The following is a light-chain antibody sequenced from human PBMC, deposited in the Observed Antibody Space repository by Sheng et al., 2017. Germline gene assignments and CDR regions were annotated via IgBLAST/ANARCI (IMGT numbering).Light chain of an antibody. CDR2: GAS. Sequence: EIVMTQSPATLYVSPGERATLSCRASQSISNYLAWYQHKPGQTPRLLIYGASSRATGIPARFSGSGSGTEFTLTISSLQSEDFAVYYCQHYNEWPPLFPFGPGTKVDIK. CDR3: QHYNEWPPLFP. J-gene: IGKJ3*01. V-gene: IGKV3D-15*01. CDR1: QSISNY.